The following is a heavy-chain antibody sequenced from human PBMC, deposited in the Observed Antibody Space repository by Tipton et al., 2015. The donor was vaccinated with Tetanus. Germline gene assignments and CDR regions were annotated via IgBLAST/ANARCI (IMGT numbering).Heavy chain of an antibody. CDR2: IYYNGNT. D-gene: IGHD2-15*01. V-gene: IGHV4-39*01. CDR1: GGSLFSGSFY. CDR3: ARQADNWFDP. Sequence: TLSLTCSVSGGSLFSGSFYWAWVRQPPGKGLEWIGNIYYNGNTYYLSSLESRVTFSTDTSKNQVSLSLRSVTAADTAVYYCARQADNWFDPWGPGTRVTVSS. J-gene: IGHJ5*02.